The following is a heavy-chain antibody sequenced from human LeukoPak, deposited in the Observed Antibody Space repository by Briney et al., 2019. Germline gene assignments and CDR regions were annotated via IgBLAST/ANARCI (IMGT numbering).Heavy chain of an antibody. J-gene: IGHJ4*02. D-gene: IGHD3-22*01. V-gene: IGHV5-51*01. CDR1: GYSFTSYW. Sequence: GESLKISCKGSGYSFTSYWIGWVRQMPGKGLEWMGIIYPGDSDTRYSPSFQGQVTISADKSISTAYLQWSSLKASDTAMYYCAGLYYYDSSGYYPFEYWGQGTLVTVSS. CDR2: IYPGDSDT. CDR3: AGLYYYDSSGYYPFEY.